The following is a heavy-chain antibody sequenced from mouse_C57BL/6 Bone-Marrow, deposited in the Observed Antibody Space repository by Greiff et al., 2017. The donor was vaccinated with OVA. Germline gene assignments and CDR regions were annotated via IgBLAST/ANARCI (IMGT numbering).Heavy chain of an antibody. CDR2: IWTGGGT. V-gene: IGHV2-9-1*01. CDR1: GFSLTSYA. CDR3: ASFYYDYDDYYFDY. D-gene: IGHD2-4*01. Sequence: VKLMESGPGLVAPSQSLSITCTVSGFSLTSYAISWVRQPPGKGLEWLGVIWTGGGTNYNSARKSRLSISKDNSKSQVFLKMSSLQTDDTARYYCASFYYDYDDYYFDYWGQGTTLTVSS. J-gene: IGHJ2*01.